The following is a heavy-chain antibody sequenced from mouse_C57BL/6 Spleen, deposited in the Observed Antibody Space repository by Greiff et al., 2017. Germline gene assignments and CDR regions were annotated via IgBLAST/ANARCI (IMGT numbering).Heavy chain of an antibody. V-gene: IGHV1-54*01. D-gene: IGHD1-1*02. CDR3: ARSGGNSFDY. Sequence: QVQLQQSGAELVRPGTSVKVSCKASGYAFTNYLIEWVKQRPGQGLEWIGVINPGSGGTNYNETFKGKATLTADKSSSTAYMQLSGLTSEDSAVYFCARSGGNSFDYWGQGTTLTVSS. J-gene: IGHJ2*01. CDR1: GYAFTNYL. CDR2: INPGSGGT.